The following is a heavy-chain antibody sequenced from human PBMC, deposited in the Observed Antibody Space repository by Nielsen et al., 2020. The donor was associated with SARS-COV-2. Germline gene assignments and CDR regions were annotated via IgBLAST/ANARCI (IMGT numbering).Heavy chain of an antibody. CDR2: ISSSSSDI. Sequence: GESLKISCAASGFTFSSYSMNWVRQAPGKGLEWVSSISSSSSDIYYADSVRGRFTISRDNAKNSLYLQMDSLRAEDTALYYCARDPYYGSGTFRFYGMDLWGQGTTVTVSS. CDR1: GFTFSSYS. CDR3: ARDPYYGSGTFRFYGMDL. V-gene: IGHV3-21*01. D-gene: IGHD3-10*01. J-gene: IGHJ6*02.